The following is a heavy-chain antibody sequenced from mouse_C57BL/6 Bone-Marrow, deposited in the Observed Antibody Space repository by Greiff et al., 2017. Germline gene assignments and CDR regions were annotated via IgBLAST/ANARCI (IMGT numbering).Heavy chain of an antibody. CDR3: ARDRGNYYGSSYCFDY. D-gene: IGHD1-1*01. CDR2: ISDGGSYT. V-gene: IGHV5-4*01. Sequence: EVKVVESGGGLVKPGGSLKLSCAASGFTFSSYAMSWVRQTPEKRLEWVATISDGGSYTYYPDKVKGRFTISRDNAKNNLYLQMSNLKSEDTAMYYCARDRGNYYGSSYCFDYWGQGTTLTVSS. J-gene: IGHJ2*01. CDR1: GFTFSSYA.